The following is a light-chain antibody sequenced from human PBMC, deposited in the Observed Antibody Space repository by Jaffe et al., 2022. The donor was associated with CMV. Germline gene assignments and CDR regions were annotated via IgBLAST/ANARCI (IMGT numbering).Light chain of an antibody. CDR2: GAS. Sequence: EIVMTQSPATLSVSPGERATLSCRASQSVSSDLAWYQQKLGQAPRLLIYGASTRATGIPARFSGSGSGTDFTLTISSLQSEDFAVYYCQQYNTWPLTFGGGTKVEIK. CDR1: QSVSSD. V-gene: IGKV3-15*01. J-gene: IGKJ4*01. CDR3: QQYNTWPLT.